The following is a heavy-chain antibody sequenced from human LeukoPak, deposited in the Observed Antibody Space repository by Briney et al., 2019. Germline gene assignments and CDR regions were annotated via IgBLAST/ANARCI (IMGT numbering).Heavy chain of an antibody. CDR3: ARIISIYYMDV. CDR2: IYSGGST. V-gene: IGHV3-66*02. D-gene: IGHD3-10*01. Sequence: PGGSLRLSCAASGFTVSSNYMSWVRQAPGKGLEWVSVIYSGGSTYYADSVKGRFTISRDNSKNTLYLQMNSLRAEDTAVYYCARIISIYYMDVWGKGTTVTVSS. CDR1: GFTVSSNY. J-gene: IGHJ6*03.